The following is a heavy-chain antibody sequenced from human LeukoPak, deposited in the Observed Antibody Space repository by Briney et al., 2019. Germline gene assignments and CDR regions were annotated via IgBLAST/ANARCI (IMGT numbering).Heavy chain of an antibody. J-gene: IGHJ4*02. V-gene: IGHV3-30*02. CDR2: IRYDASNK. D-gene: IGHD4-11*01. CDR3: AKVGTVTPLF. Sequence: GGSLRLSCAASGFTFSSYGMHWVRQAPGKGLEWVAFIRYDASNKYYADSVKGRFTISRDNSKNTLYLQMNSLRAEDTAVYYCAKVGTVTPLFWGQGTLVTVSS. CDR1: GFTFSSYG.